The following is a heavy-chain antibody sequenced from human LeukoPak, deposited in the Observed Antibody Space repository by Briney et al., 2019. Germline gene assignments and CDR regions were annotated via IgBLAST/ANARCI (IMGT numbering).Heavy chain of an antibody. CDR1: GGSISSSNYY. V-gene: IGHV4-39*01. CDR2: IYYSGST. D-gene: IGHD3-10*01. J-gene: IGHJ4*02. Sequence: SETLSLTCTVSGGSISSSNYYWGWIRQPPGKGLEWIGSIYYSGSTYNNPSLKSRVTMSLDTSKNQFSLRLSSVTAADTAVYYCARLGSYFGLFFYWGQGTLVTVSS. CDR3: ARLGSYFGLFFY.